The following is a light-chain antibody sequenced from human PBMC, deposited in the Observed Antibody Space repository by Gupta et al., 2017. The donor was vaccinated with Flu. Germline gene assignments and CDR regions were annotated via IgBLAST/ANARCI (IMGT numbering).Light chain of an antibody. CDR3: QQYEMWPPIT. CDR1: RDINSR. J-gene: IGKJ4*01. CDR2: ETS. V-gene: IGKV3-15*01. Sequence: IVMTQSPATLSVSPGERLTLSCRASRDINSRLAWYQQKPGQSPRLLIYETSTRATGVAARFSGSGYGTEFTLIVSTGQSEDSAIYFCQQYEMWPPITFGGGTKVEI.